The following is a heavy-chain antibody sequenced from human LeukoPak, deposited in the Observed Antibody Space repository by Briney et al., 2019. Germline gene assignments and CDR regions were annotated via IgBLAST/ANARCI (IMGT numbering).Heavy chain of an antibody. Sequence: PGGSLRLSCAASGFTVSSNYMSWVRQAPGKGLKWVSVIYSGGSTYYADSVKGRFTISRDNSKNTLYLQMNSLRAEDTAVYYCARGPKITGTTLYYYYYMDVWGKGTTVTVSS. J-gene: IGHJ6*03. CDR3: ARGPKITGTTLYYYYYMDV. CDR2: IYSGGST. V-gene: IGHV3-53*01. D-gene: IGHD1-7*01. CDR1: GFTVSSNY.